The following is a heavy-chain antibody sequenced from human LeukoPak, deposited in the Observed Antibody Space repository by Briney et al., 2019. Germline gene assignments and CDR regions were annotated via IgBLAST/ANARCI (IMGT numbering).Heavy chain of an antibody. CDR2: IYYSGST. CDR1: GGSVSSGSHY. D-gene: IGHD3-9*01. V-gene: IGHV4-61*01. J-gene: IGHJ4*02. Sequence: SETLSLTCTVSGGSVSSGSHYWSWIRQPPGKGLEWIGYIYYSGSTNYNPSLKSRVTISVDTSKNQFSLKLGSVTAADTAVYYCASSLWTYDILTGYGYWGQGTLVTVSS. CDR3: ASSLWTYDILTGYGY.